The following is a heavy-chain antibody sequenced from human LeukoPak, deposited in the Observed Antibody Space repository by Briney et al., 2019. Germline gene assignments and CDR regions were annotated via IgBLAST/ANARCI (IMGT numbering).Heavy chain of an antibody. J-gene: IGHJ3*01. V-gene: IGHV3-30*02. D-gene: IGHD6-13*01. CDR3: ANPRIAAAGITP. CDR2: IRYDGSNK. Sequence: PGGSLRLSCAASGFTFSSYGMHWVRQAPGKGLEWVAFIRYDGSNKYYADSVKGRFTISRDNSKNTLYLQVNSLRAEDTAVYYCANPRIAAAGITPWGQGTMVTVSS. CDR1: GFTFSSYG.